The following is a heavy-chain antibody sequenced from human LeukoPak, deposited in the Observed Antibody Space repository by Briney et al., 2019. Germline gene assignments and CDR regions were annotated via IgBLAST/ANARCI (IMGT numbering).Heavy chain of an antibody. V-gene: IGHV4-59*01. D-gene: IGHD1-26*01. CDR2: IYHSGST. CDR3: ASLVGSPPY. Sequence: TSETLSLTCTVSGGSISSYYWSWIRQPPGEGLEWIGYIYHSGSTNYNPSLKSRVTMSVDTSKNQFSLKLSSVTAADTAVYYCASLVGSPPYWGQGTLVTVSS. J-gene: IGHJ4*02. CDR1: GGSISSYY.